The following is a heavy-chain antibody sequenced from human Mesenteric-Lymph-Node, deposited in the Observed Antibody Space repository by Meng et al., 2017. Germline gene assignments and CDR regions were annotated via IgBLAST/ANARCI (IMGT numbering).Heavy chain of an antibody. V-gene: IGHV1-18*01. CDR1: GYTFTNYG. CDR3: ARGGGLRRYYYYGMDV. CDR2: IYTYNGDT. D-gene: IGHD5-12*01. Sequence: ASVKVSCKASGYTFTNYGISWVRQAPGQGLEWMGWIYTYNGDTNYAQKFQGRLTMTTDTSTTTAYMELRSLKSDDTAVYYCARGGGLRRYYYYGMDVWGQGTTVTVSS. J-gene: IGHJ6*02.